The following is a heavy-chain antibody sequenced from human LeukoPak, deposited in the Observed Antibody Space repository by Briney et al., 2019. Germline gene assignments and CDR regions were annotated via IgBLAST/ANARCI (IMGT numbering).Heavy chain of an antibody. V-gene: IGHV1-18*01. CDR2: ISSYNGNT. CDR1: GYLFHNYG. J-gene: IGHJ4*02. Sequence: GASVKVSCKASGYLFHNYGFSWVRQDPGQGLEWMGWISSYNGNTKYAQELQGRVTMSTDTSTNTAYMELRSLRSDDTAVYFCARHIGQWGYYDSRGHFRDFWGQGTLVTVSS. D-gene: IGHD3-22*01. CDR3: ARHIGQWGYYDSRGHFRDF.